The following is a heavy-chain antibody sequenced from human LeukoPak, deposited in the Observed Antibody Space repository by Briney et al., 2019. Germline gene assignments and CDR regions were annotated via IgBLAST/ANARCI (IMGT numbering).Heavy chain of an antibody. CDR2: IYTSGST. Sequence: PSETLSLTCTVSGGSISSGSYYWSWIRQPAGKGLEWIGRIYTSGSTNYNPSLKSRVTISVDTSKNQFSLKLSSVTAADTAVYYCAAWGWLQWGFDYWGQGTLVTVSS. D-gene: IGHD5-24*01. J-gene: IGHJ4*02. CDR1: GGSISSGSYY. V-gene: IGHV4-61*02. CDR3: AAWGWLQWGFDY.